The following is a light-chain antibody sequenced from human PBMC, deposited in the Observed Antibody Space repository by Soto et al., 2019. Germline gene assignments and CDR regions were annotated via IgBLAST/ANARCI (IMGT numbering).Light chain of an antibody. CDR2: LGS. CDR3: MQGLTSPLT. V-gene: IGKV2-28*01. J-gene: IGKJ4*01. Sequence: IVLTQSPLSLPVTPGEPASISCRSSLSLLGTNGSNYLAWYLQKPGQSPQGLIYLGSNRASGVPDRFSGSGSGTDFTLQISRVEAEDVGVYYCMQGLTSPLTFGGGTK. CDR1: LSLLGTNGSNY.